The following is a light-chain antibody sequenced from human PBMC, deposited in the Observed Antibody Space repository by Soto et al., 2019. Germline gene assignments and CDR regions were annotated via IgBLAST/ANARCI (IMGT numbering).Light chain of an antibody. J-gene: IGLJ2*01. CDR3: CSYAGSSKV. Sequence: ALTQPRSVSGSPGQSVTISCTGTSSDVGGYNYVSWYQQHPGKAPKLMIYDVSKRPSGVPDRFSGSKSGNTASLTISGLQAEDEADYYCCSYAGSSKVFGGGTKLTVL. CDR2: DVS. V-gene: IGLV2-11*01. CDR1: SSDVGGYNY.